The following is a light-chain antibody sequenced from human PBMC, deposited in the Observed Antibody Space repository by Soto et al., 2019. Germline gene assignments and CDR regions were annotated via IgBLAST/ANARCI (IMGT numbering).Light chain of an antibody. J-gene: IGKJ1*01. CDR2: DAS. Sequence: EIVLTQSPATLSLSPGERATLSCRASQSVSSYLAWYQQKPGQAPRLLIYDASNRATGIPARFSGSGSGTEFTLTCSSLQSADFAVYYCQQYNNWPPWTFGQGTKV. V-gene: IGKV3-11*01. CDR1: QSVSSY. CDR3: QQYNNWPPWT.